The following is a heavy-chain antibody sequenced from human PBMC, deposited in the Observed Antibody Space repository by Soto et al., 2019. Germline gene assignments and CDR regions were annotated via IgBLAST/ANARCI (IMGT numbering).Heavy chain of an antibody. CDR2: IYHSGST. V-gene: IGHV4-4*02. CDR1: GGSISSSNW. J-gene: IGHJ6*02. Sequence: SETLSLTCAVSGGSISSSNWWSWVRQPPGKGLEWIGEIYHSGSTNYNPSLKSRVTISVDKSKNQFSLKLSSVTAADTAVYYCARDEWSSGWYQGYYYYGMDVWGQGTTVTVSS. D-gene: IGHD6-19*01. CDR3: ARDEWSSGWYQGYYYYGMDV.